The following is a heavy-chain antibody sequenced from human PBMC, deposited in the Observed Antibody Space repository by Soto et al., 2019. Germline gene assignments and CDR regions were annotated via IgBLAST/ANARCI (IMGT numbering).Heavy chain of an antibody. CDR1: GFTFSFYV. D-gene: IGHD6-19*01. CDR2: VSNDGSNK. J-gene: IGHJ4*02. V-gene: IGHV3-30*18. Sequence: PGGSLRLSCAASGFTFSFYVMHWVRQAPGKGLEWVAVVSNDGSNKDYADSVKGRFTISRDNSKNTLYLQMNSLRAEDTAVYYCAKVLLTYTSGWYHPHFDYWGQGTLVTVSS. CDR3: AKVLLTYTSGWYHPHFDY.